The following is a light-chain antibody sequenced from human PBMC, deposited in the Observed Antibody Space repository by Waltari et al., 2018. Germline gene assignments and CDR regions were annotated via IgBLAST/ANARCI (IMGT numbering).Light chain of an antibody. J-gene: IGLJ2*01. CDR2: QDT. CDR1: KLEDKY. CDR3: QAWDSRTYVV. V-gene: IGLV3-1*01. Sequence: SYELTQPPSVSVSPGQTASITCSGDKLEDKYVCWYQQKPGQSPVMVIYQDTRRPSERPERFSGSSSGNTATLTISGTQAVDEADYYCQAWDSRTYVVFGGGTKLTVL.